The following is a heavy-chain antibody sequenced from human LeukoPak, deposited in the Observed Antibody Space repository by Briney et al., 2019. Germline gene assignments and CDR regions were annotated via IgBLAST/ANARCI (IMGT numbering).Heavy chain of an antibody. CDR1: GFTVTSNY. D-gene: IGHD1-14*01. CDR3: ARGLSVTMTD. V-gene: IGHV3-66*01. CDR2: IYSGGST. J-gene: IGHJ4*02. Sequence: GGSLRLSCAVSGFTVTSNYMTWVRQAPGKGLEWVSVIYSGGSTYYTDSVKGRFTISRDNAKNTLYLQMNSLRAEDTAVYYCARGLSVTMTDWGQGTLVTVSS.